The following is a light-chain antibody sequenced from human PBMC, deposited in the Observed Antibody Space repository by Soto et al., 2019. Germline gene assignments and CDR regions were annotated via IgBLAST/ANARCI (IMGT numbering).Light chain of an antibody. CDR3: QDYGSSRT. V-gene: IGKV3-20*01. J-gene: IGKJ1*01. CDR1: QSVSSSS. CDR2: GAS. Sequence: ENVLTQSPGTLSLSPGERGTLSCRASQSVSSSSLAWYQQRPGQAPRLLIYGASSRATGIPDRFSASGSGTDFTLTISRLEPEDFAVYYCQDYGSSRTFGQGTKVDIK.